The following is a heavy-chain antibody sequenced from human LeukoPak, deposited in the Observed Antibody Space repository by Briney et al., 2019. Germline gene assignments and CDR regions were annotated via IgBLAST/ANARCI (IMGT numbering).Heavy chain of an antibody. Sequence: GGSLRLSCAASGFTFSNYWMTWVRQAPGKGLEWVANINRDGSERYYVDSVKGRFTISRDGAKSSLYLQMNSLRAEDTAVYYCARRNAMDVWGQGTTVIVFS. V-gene: IGHV3-7*03. CDR1: GFTFSNYW. CDR2: INRDGSER. J-gene: IGHJ6*02. CDR3: ARRNAMDV.